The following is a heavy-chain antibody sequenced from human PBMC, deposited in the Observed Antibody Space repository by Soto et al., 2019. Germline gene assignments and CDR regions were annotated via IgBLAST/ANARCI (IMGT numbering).Heavy chain of an antibody. Sequence: QVQLVQSGAEVKKPGASVKVSCKASGYTFTGYYMHWVRQAPGQGLEWMGWINPNSGGTNYAQKFQGWVTMTRDTSISTASMELSRLRSDDTAVYYCAILGGERGYCSGGSCPFDYWGQGTLVTVSS. CDR1: GYTFTGYY. D-gene: IGHD2-15*01. J-gene: IGHJ4*02. V-gene: IGHV1-2*04. CDR3: AILGGERGYCSGGSCPFDY. CDR2: INPNSGGT.